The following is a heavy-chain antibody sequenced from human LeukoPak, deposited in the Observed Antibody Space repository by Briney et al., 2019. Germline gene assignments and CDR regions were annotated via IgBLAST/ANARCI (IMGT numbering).Heavy chain of an antibody. Sequence: GGSLRLSCSAYGFTFSNYGMHWVRQAPGKGLEWVAVIWYDGSKSYYADSVKGRFTISRDNSKNTLYLQMSSLRAEDTAAYYCARDRYYGSENYYYYYYMDVWGKGTTVTVSS. D-gene: IGHD3-10*01. CDR2: IWYDGSKS. J-gene: IGHJ6*03. CDR1: GFTFSNYG. CDR3: ARDRYYGSENYYYYYYMDV. V-gene: IGHV3-33*01.